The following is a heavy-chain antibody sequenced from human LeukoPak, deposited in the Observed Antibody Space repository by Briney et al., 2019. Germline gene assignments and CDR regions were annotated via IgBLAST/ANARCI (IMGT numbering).Heavy chain of an antibody. CDR3: ASALWFEGAFDI. CDR2: IYSGGST. CDR1: GFTVSSNY. V-gene: IGHV3-66*01. Sequence: GGSLRLSCAASGFTVSSNYMSWVRQAPGKGLEWVSVIYSGGSTYYADSVKGRFTISRDSSKNTLYLQMNSLRAEDTAVYYCASALWFEGAFDIWGQGTMVTVSS. D-gene: IGHD3-10*01. J-gene: IGHJ3*02.